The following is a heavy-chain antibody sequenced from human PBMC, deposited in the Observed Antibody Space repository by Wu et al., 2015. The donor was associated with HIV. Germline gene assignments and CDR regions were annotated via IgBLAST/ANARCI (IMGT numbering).Heavy chain of an antibody. Sequence: QVQLVQSGAEAKKPGASVKVSCKASGYTFTGYYMHWVRQAPGQGLEWMGWINPNSGGTNYAQKFQGRVTMTRDTSISTAYMELSRLRSDDTAVYYCASLSGIVGASDAFDIWGQGTSGHRLF. V-gene: IGHV1-2*02. D-gene: IGHD1-26*01. CDR2: INPNSGGT. CDR1: GYTFTGYY. CDR3: ASLSGIVGASDAFDI. J-gene: IGHJ3*02.